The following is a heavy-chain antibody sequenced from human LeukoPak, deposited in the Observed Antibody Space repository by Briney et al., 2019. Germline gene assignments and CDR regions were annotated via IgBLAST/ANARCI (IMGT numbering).Heavy chain of an antibody. Sequence: GGSLRLSCAASGFTFSDYYMSWVRQAPGKGLEWVSSISSSSSYIYYADSVKGRFTISRDNAKNSLYLQMNSLRAEDTAVYYCARDHATWGLYAFDYWGQGTLVTVSS. CDR1: GFTFSDYY. CDR2: ISSSSSYI. CDR3: ARDHATWGLYAFDY. V-gene: IGHV3-21*01. J-gene: IGHJ4*02. D-gene: IGHD2/OR15-2a*01.